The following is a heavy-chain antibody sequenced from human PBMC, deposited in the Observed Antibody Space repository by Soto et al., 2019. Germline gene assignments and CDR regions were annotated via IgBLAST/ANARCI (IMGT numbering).Heavy chain of an antibody. D-gene: IGHD3-22*01. V-gene: IGHV4-34*01. CDR3: ARRGGGYYPFYFDY. CDR2: IDHYGST. Sequence: QVQLQQWGAGLLKPSETLSLACAVYGGSFSNYYWSWIRQPPGEGLEWIGEIDHYGSTNYNPPLKSRVTITIDTSMNQFSLKLASVTAADTAVYYCARRGGGYYPFYFDYWGQGGLVTVSS. J-gene: IGHJ4*02. CDR1: GGSFSNYY.